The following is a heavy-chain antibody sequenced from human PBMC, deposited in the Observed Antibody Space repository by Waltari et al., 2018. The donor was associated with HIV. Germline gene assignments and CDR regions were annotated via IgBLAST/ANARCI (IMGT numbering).Heavy chain of an antibody. V-gene: IGHV3-30*03. Sequence: QVHLVESGGGVVQSGRSLRLSCAASGFTLRSYGMHWVRQAPGKGLEWVAVISDDGHSKIYADSVKGRLTISRDDSKNTLYLQMDSLRAEDTAVYYCAGGMATTSEAHWGQGTLVTVSS. CDR1: GFTLRSYG. D-gene: IGHD3-16*01. CDR2: ISDDGHSK. J-gene: IGHJ4*02. CDR3: AGGMATTSEAH.